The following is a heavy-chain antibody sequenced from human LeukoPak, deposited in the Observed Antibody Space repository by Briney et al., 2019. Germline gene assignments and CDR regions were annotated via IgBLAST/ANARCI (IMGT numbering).Heavy chain of an antibody. CDR3: ARDERYDSSGYPFDY. CDR1: GYTFTDYY. V-gene: IGHV1-2*02. Sequence: ASVKVSCKASGYTFTDYYMHWVRQAPGQGLEWMGWINPNSGDTNYEQKFQGRVTMTRDTSISTAYMELSRLRSDDTAVYYCARDERYDSSGYPFDYWGQGTVVTVSS. CDR2: INPNSGDT. D-gene: IGHD3-22*01. J-gene: IGHJ4*02.